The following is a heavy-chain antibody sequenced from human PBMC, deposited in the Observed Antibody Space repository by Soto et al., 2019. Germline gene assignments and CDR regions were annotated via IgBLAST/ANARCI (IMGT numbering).Heavy chain of an antibody. CDR3: ARIAAAGTGFVDFDI. CDR1: GYSFTSCW. J-gene: IGHJ3*02. Sequence: PGESLKISCKGSGYSFTSCWIGWVRQMPCKYLEWMWIIYPGDSDTRYSPSFQGQVTISADKSISTAYLQWSSLKASDTAMYYCARIAAAGTGFVDFDIWGQGTMVTVSS. D-gene: IGHD6-13*01. CDR2: IYPGDSDT. V-gene: IGHV5-51*01.